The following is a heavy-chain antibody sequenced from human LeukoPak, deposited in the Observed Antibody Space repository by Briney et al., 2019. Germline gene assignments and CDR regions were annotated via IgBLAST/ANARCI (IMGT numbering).Heavy chain of an antibody. CDR2: INPNSGGA. D-gene: IGHD3-3*01. V-gene: IGHV1-2*02. J-gene: IGHJ3*02. Sequence: ASVTVSCTASGYTFTIIDTNWVRQAPGQGLERMGWINPNSGGANYAQNFQGRVTMTRDTSISTAYMELSRLRSDDTAVYYCATTIFGVKYGFDIWGQGTIVTVSS. CDR3: ATTIFGVKYGFDI. CDR1: GYTFTIID.